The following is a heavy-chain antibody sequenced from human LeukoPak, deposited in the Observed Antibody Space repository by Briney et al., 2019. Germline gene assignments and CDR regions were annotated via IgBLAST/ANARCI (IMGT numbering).Heavy chain of an antibody. J-gene: IGHJ4*02. D-gene: IGHD1/OR15-1a*01. CDR2: LYNSGST. CDR1: GGSISTYY. CDR3: ARKPIINNAWYYFDY. V-gene: IGHV4-59*12. Sequence: YPSETLSLTCTVSGGSISTYYWSWIRQSPGKGLEWIGHLYNSGSTNYHPSLQSRVTISVDKSKNQFSLKLSSVTAADTAVYYCARKPIINNAWYYFDYWGQGTLVTVSS.